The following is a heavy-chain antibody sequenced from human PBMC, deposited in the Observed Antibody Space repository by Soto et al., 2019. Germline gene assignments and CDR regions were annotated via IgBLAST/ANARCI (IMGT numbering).Heavy chain of an antibody. D-gene: IGHD3-10*01. V-gene: IGHV3-48*02. Sequence: GGSLRLSCAASGLTFSIYSMNWVRQAPGKGLEWVSYISSSSTTLYYADSVKGRFTSSRDNAKNSLYLQMHSLRDENTAVYYCARDPGDGMDVWGQGTTVTVSS. CDR2: ISSSSTTL. J-gene: IGHJ6*02. CDR3: ARDPGDGMDV. CDR1: GLTFSIYS.